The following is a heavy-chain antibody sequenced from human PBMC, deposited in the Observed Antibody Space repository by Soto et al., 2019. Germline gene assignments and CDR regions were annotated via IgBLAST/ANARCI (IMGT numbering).Heavy chain of an antibody. CDR3: ARNGTYSSSLSQYSGMDV. D-gene: IGHD1-26*01. J-gene: IGHJ6*02. V-gene: IGHV1-69*01. Sequence: QVQLVQSGAEVKEPGSSVRVSCKASGGTFDNFIMNWVRQTPGRGLEWMGGIVPMLGTPTYAEKFKGRVTISATGSTSHMYMEVTSLRSEDTALYYCARNGTYSSSLSQYSGMDVWGQGTTVTVSS. CDR1: GGTFDNFI. CDR2: IVPMLGTP.